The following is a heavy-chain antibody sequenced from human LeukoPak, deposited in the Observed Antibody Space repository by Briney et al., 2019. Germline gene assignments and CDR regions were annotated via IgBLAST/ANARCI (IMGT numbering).Heavy chain of an antibody. D-gene: IGHD3-9*01. J-gene: IGHJ4*02. V-gene: IGHV4-4*07. Sequence: SETLSLTCTVSGGSISRYYWSWLRQPAGKGLEWIGRIYTSGSTNYNPSLKSRVTMSVDTSKNQFSLKLSSVTAADTAVYYCARLHDISTGYYALDYWGQGTLVTVSS. CDR3: ARLHDISTGYYALDY. CDR2: IYTSGST. CDR1: GGSISRYY.